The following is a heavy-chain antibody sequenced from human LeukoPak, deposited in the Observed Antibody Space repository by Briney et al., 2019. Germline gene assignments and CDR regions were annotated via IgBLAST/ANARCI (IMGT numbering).Heavy chain of an antibody. CDR1: GGSFSGYY. CDR2: INHSGST. Sequence: PSETLSLTCAVYGGSFSGYYWSWIRQPPGKGLEWIGAINHSGSTNYNPSLKSRVTISVDTSKNQFSLKLSSVTAADTAVYYCARGVAGEMSYGSGRKNWFDPWGQGTLVTVSS. J-gene: IGHJ5*02. CDR3: ARGVAGEMSYGSGRKNWFDP. D-gene: IGHD3-10*01. V-gene: IGHV4-34*01.